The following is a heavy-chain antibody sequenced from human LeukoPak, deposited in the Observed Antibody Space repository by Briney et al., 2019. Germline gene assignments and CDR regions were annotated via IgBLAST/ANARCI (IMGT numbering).Heavy chain of an antibody. J-gene: IGHJ4*02. V-gene: IGHV3-23*01. Sequence: GGSLRLSCAASGFTFSTYAMSWVRQAPGKGLEWVSAISGSGGSTYYADSVKGRFTISRDNSKNTLYLQMNSLRAEDTAVYYCARAPTGTTFVDYWGQGTLVTVSS. CDR2: ISGSGGST. CDR3: ARAPTGTTFVDY. D-gene: IGHD1-1*01. CDR1: GFTFSTYA.